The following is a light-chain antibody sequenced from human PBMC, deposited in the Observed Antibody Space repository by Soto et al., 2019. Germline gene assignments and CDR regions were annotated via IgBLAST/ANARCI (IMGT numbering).Light chain of an antibody. V-gene: IGLV2-14*01. CDR2: EVS. CDR3: SSYTSSNSYV. J-gene: IGLJ7*01. CDR1: SSDVGAYNY. Sequence: QSVLTQPASVSGSPGQSITISCTGTSSDVGAYNYVSWYQQHPGKAPKFMIYEVSNRPSGVSDRFSGSKSGNTASLTISGLQAEDEADYYCSSYTSSNSYVFGAGTQLTVL.